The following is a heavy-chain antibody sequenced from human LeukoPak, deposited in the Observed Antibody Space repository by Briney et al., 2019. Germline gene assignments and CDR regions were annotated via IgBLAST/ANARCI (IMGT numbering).Heavy chain of an antibody. J-gene: IGHJ3*02. CDR2: ISSSTSYF. Sequence: GGSLRLSCAASGFNYRDYSLNWVRQAPGRGLEWVSAISSSTSYFYYADSVKGRFTISRDNAKNSLYLQMNSMRAEDTAVYFCARRDVRTMAHAFDIWGQGTLVTVSS. D-gene: IGHD3-10*01. CDR3: ARRDVRTMAHAFDI. V-gene: IGHV3-21*01. CDR1: GFNYRDYS.